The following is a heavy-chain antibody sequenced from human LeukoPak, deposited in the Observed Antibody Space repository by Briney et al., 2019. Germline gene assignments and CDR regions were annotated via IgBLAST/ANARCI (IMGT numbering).Heavy chain of an antibody. J-gene: IGHJ4*02. V-gene: IGHV1-46*01. CDR1: GYTFTSYY. CDR2: INPSGGST. Sequence: ASVKVSCKASGYTFTSYYMHWVRQAPGRGLEWMGIINPSGGSTSYAQKFQGRVTMTRDTSTSTVYMELSSLRSEDTAVYYCARETVSGLVDYWGQGTLVTVSS. CDR3: ARETVSGLVDY. D-gene: IGHD6-19*01.